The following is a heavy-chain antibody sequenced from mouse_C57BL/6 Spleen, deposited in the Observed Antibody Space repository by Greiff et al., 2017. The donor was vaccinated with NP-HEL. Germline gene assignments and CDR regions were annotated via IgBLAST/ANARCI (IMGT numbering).Heavy chain of an antibody. CDR2: INPNNGGT. D-gene: IGHD1-1*01. CDR1: GYTFTDYN. J-gene: IGHJ3*01. CDR3: ARKGVDFAY. Sequence: VHVKQSGPELVKPGASVKMSCKASGYTFTDYNMHWVKQSHGKSLEWIGYINPNNGGTSYNQKFKGKATLTVNKSSSTAYMELRSLTSEDSAVYYCARKGVDFAYWGQGTLVTVSA. V-gene: IGHV1-22*01.